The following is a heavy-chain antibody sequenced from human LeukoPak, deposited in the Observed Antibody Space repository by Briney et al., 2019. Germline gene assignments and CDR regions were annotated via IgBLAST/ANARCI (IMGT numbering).Heavy chain of an antibody. CDR2: INPSGGST. CDR3: ARGPRDIVVGYWFDP. CDR1: GYTFTSYY. D-gene: IGHD2-2*01. J-gene: IGHJ5*02. V-gene: IGHV1-46*01. Sequence: GASVKVSCKASGYTFTSYYMHWVRQAPGQGLEWMGIINPSGGSTSYAQKFQGRVTMTRDMSTSTVYMELSSLRSEDTAVYYCARGPRDIVVGYWFDPWGQGTLVTVSS.